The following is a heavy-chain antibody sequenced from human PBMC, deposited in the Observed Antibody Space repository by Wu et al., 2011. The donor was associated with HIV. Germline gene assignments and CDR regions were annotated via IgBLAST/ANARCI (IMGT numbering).Heavy chain of an antibody. Sequence: QVQLVQSGAEVKKPGSSVKVSCKASGGTFSSYAISWVRQAPGQGLEWMGRIIPIFGTANYAQKFQGRVTITADKSTSTAYMELSSLKSDDTAMFIVAGVSRQNVGGNYYYILDDWGPGTAVIVSS. CDR1: GGTFSSYA. CDR3: AGVSRQNVGGNYYYILDD. D-gene: IGHD2-15*01. J-gene: IGHJ6*02. V-gene: IGHV1-69*14. CDR2: IIPIFGTA.